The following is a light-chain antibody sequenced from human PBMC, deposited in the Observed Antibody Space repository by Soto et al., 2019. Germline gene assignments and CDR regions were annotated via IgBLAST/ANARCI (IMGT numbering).Light chain of an antibody. J-gene: IGLJ3*02. CDR1: SSNIGENY. CDR3: EARDHTLNGHV. V-gene: IGLV1-36*01. Sequence: QSVLTQPPSVSEAPRQRVTISCSGSSSNIGENYVNWHQHVPGKAPKLVLYHDDLLPSGVSDRLSGSKSGTSASLAISWLQSEDEADYYCEARDHTLNGHVFGGGTKVTVL. CDR2: HDD.